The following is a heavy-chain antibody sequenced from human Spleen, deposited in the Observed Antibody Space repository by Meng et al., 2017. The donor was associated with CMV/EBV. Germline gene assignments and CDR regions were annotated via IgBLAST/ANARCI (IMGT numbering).Heavy chain of an antibody. Sequence: SVKVSCKASGGTFSSYAISWVRQAPGQGLEWMGGIIPIFGTANYAQKFQGRVTITADKSTSTAYMELSSLRSEDTAVYYCARDQANRVVPAAAHYYYGMDVWGQGTTVTVSS. D-gene: IGHD2-2*01. CDR1: GGTFSSYA. CDR3: ARDQANRVVPAAAHYYYGMDV. CDR2: IIPIFGTA. V-gene: IGHV1-69*06. J-gene: IGHJ6*02.